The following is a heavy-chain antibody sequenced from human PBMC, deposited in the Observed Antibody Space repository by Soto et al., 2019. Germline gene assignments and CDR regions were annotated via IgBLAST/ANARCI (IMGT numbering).Heavy chain of an antibody. Sequence: SVKVSCKASGGTFSSYAISWVRQAPGQGLEWMGGIIPIFGTANYAQKFQGRVTITADESTSTAYMELSSLRSEDTAVYYCARGVDYYDSSGYYPNWFDPWGQGTLVTVSS. CDR2: IIPIFGTA. J-gene: IGHJ5*02. V-gene: IGHV1-69*13. CDR3: ARGVDYYDSSGYYPNWFDP. CDR1: GGTFSSYA. D-gene: IGHD3-22*01.